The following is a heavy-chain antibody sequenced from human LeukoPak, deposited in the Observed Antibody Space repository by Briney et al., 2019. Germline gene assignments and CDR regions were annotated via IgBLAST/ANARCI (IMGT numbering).Heavy chain of an antibody. CDR2: ISSSSSTL. V-gene: IGHV3-48*01. J-gene: IGHJ3*02. CDR1: GFTFSSYS. D-gene: IGHD1-26*01. Sequence: PGGSLRLSCAASGFTFSSYSMNWVRQAPGKGLEWVSYISSSSSTLYYADSVKGRFTISRDNAKNSLYLQVNSLRAEDTAVYYCARDACLVGACGYAFDIWGQGTMVTVSS. CDR3: ARDACLVGACGYAFDI.